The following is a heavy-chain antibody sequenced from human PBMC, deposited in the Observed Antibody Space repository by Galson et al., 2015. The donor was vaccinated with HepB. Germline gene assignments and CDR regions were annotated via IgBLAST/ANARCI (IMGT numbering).Heavy chain of an antibody. CDR3: AHHNTSKGFDV. CDR1: GFSLTTSGVG. Sequence: PALVKPTQTLTLPCTFSGFSLTTSGVGVAWIRQPPGKALEWLSVIYWNDDKRYNPSLKNRPTITMDTSRNQVVLMMTDLDPLDTATYYCAHHNTSKGFDVWGQGAMVTVSS. V-gene: IGHV2-5*01. CDR2: IYWNDDK. D-gene: IGHD2/OR15-2a*01. J-gene: IGHJ3*01.